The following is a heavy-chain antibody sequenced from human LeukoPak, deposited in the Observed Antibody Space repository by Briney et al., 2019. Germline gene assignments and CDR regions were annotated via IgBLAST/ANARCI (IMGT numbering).Heavy chain of an antibody. CDR1: GYTFTGYY. Sequence: GASVKVSCKASGYTFTGYYMHWVRQAPGQGLEWMGWINPNSGGTNYAQKFQGRVTMTRDTSISTAYMELSRLRSDDTAVYYCARGYYYDSSGRDAFDIWGQGTMVTVSS. V-gene: IGHV1-2*02. CDR2: INPNSGGT. J-gene: IGHJ3*02. D-gene: IGHD3-22*01. CDR3: ARGYYYDSSGRDAFDI.